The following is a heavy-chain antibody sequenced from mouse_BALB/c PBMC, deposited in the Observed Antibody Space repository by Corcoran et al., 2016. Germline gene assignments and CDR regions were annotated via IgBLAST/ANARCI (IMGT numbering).Heavy chain of an antibody. Sequence: EVQQQQSGDELVKPGASVKLSCTASGIISKDSYMHWVKQRPEQGLEWMGRFDPANGNTKYDPKCQGKATIPADTSSNTASLQLSSLTSEDTAVYYCARGRVKNYYVDYWGQGTTLTVSS. CDR2: FDPANGNT. V-gene: IGHV14-3*02. D-gene: IGHD1-3*01. J-gene: IGHJ2*01. CDR3: ARGRVKNYYVDY. CDR1: GIISKDSY.